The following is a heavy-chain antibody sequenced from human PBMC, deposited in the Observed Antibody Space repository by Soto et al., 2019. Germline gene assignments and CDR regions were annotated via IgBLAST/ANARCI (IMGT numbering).Heavy chain of an antibody. J-gene: IGHJ6*01. Sequence: GASTKISWWRTGYRFTTYSFDSVRKLPGQGLEWMGISYPGDSATRYSPPCQGHVTISADKSISTAYLQWSSRKAADTAVYYCAIHDRVGWELHYYYYGMDVWDQGTTVTVSS. CDR2: SYPGDSAT. CDR3: AIHDRVGWELHYYYYGMDV. CDR1: GYRFTTYS. V-gene: IGHV5-51*01. D-gene: IGHD1-26*01.